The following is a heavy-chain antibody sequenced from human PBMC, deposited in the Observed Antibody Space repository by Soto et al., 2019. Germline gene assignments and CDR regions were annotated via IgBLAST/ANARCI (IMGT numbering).Heavy chain of an antibody. CDR3: ARDRSVAILAFDY. V-gene: IGHV1-3*01. CDR2: INAGYVNT. D-gene: IGHD6-19*01. Sequence: ASVKVSCKASGYSFTGYSIHWVRQAPGQSPQWMGWINAGYVNTKYSQKFQDRVTITRDTSASTAYMELRSLRSEDTAVYYCARDRSVAILAFDYWGQGTLVTVSS. CDR1: GYSFTGYS. J-gene: IGHJ4*02.